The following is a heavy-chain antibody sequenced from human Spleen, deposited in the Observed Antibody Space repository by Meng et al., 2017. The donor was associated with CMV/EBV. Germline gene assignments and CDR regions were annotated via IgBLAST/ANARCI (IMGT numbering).Heavy chain of an antibody. CDR3: AKDIGPLSGTSRGGAFHI. CDR1: GFTFDDHA. J-gene: IGHJ3*02. V-gene: IGHV3-9*01. CDR2: ISWDSDGI. D-gene: IGHD1-1*01. Sequence: LSLTCAASGFTFDDHAMHWVRQPPGKGLEWVSSISWDSDGIDYADSVKGRFTISRDNGRNSLYLQMNNLRPEDTALYYCAKDIGPLSGTSRGGAFHIWGQGTMVTVSS.